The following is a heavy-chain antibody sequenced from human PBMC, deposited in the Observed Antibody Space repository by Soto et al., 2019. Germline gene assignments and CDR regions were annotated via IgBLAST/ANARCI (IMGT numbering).Heavy chain of an antibody. CDR3: ARRYAYYFDD. D-gene: IGHD5-18*01. Sequence: PSETLSLTCTVSGGSISSYYWSWIRQPPGKGLEWIGYIYYSGSTNYNPSLKSRVTISVDTSKNQLSLKLSSVTAADTAVYYCARRYAYYFDDWGQGTLVTVFS. J-gene: IGHJ4*02. V-gene: IGHV4-59*08. CDR2: IYYSGST. CDR1: GGSISSYY.